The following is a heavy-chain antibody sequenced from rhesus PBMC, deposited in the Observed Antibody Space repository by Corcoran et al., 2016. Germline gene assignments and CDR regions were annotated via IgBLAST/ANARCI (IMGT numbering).Heavy chain of an antibody. D-gene: IGHD3-3*01. CDR2: FNSGGVST. J-gene: IGHJ4*01. Sequence: EVQLVETGGGLVQPGGSLKLSGAASGFTFSSYGMSWVCQAPGTGLEWVSTFNSGGVSTYYADSVKSRFTISRDNSKNTLSLQMNSLRAEDTAVYYCAKGDFWTGYYTGKGPYFDYWGQGVLVTVSS. V-gene: IGHV3S5*01. CDR1: GFTFSSYG. CDR3: AKGDFWTGYYTGKGPYFDY.